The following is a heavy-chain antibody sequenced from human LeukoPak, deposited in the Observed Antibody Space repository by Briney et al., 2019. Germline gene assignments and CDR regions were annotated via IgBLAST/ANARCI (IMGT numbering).Heavy chain of an antibody. J-gene: IGHJ6*04. V-gene: IGHV3-7*03. D-gene: IGHD2-8*02. CDR3: ARGWCPHCHGMGD. Sequence: GSLRLSCTASGFTFSSYWMTWVRQPPGKGLGLVANIQQDGSEKYYADSVRGRFTISRDNAENLLYLQMDSLRAEDTAVYFCARGWCPHCHGMGDWGKGTTVTVSS. CDR2: IQQDGSEK. CDR1: GFTFSSYW.